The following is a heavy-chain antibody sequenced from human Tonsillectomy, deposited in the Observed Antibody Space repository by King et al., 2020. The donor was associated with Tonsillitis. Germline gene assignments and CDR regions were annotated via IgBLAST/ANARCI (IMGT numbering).Heavy chain of an antibody. CDR2: IYTSGST. D-gene: IGHD3-3*01. Sequence: VQLQESGPGLVKPSQTLSLTCTVSGGSISSGSYYWRWIRQPAGKGLEWIGRIYTSGSTNYNPSLKSRVTMSVDTSKNQFSLKLSSVTAADTAVYYCARDNYDFWSGYYVDAFDIWGQGTMVTVSS. CDR3: ARDNYDFWSGYYVDAFDI. J-gene: IGHJ3*02. V-gene: IGHV4-61*02. CDR1: GGSISSGSYY.